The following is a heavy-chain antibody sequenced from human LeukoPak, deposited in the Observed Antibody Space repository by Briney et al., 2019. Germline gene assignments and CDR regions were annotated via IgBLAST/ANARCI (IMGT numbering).Heavy chain of an antibody. J-gene: IGHJ4*02. CDR3: ARFEGSQTLDY. V-gene: IGHV3-30*03. D-gene: IGHD3-10*01. CDR1: GFTFSSYG. CDR2: ISYDGSNK. Sequence: GGSLRLSCAASGFTFSSYGMHWVRQAPGKGLEWVAVISYDGSNKYYADSVKGRFTISRDNSKKTMYLQMNSLRAEDTAVYYCARFEGSQTLDYWGQGTLVTVSS.